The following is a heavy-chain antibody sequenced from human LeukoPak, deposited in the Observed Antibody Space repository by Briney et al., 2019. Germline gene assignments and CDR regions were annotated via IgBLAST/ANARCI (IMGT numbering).Heavy chain of an antibody. CDR3: ARTRLAGAFDI. CDR1: GGSFSGYY. J-gene: IGHJ3*02. V-gene: IGHV4-34*01. D-gene: IGHD6-19*01. Sequence: SETLSLTCAVYGGSFSGYYWSWIRQPPGKGLEWIGEISHSGSTNYNPSLKSRVTISVDTSKNQFSLKLSSVTAADTAVYYCARTRLAGAFDIWGQGTMVTVSS. CDR2: ISHSGST.